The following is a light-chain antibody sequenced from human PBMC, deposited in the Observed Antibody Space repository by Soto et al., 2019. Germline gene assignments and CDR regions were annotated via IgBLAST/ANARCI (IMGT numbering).Light chain of an antibody. Sequence: DIQMTQSPSTLSASVGDRVTITCRASQTINRWLAWYQQKPGEVPKLLIYKASVLESGVPSRFSGSGSVTEFTLTISRLQPEDVSTYYCQHWSFGQGTKVEI. CDR3: QHWS. V-gene: IGKV1-5*03. CDR2: KAS. CDR1: QTINRW. J-gene: IGKJ1*01.